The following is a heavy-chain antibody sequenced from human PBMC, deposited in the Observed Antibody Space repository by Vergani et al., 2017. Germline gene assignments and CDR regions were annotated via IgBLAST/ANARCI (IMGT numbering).Heavy chain of an antibody. V-gene: IGHV3-30*04. CDR2: ISYDGSNK. J-gene: IGHJ6*02. D-gene: IGHD3-3*01. CDR1: GFTFSSYA. Sequence: QVQLVESGGGVVQPGRSLRLSCAASGFTFSSYAMHWVRQAPGTGLEWVAVISYDGSNKYYADSVKGRFTISRNNSKNTLYLQMNSLRAEDTAVYYCARVNGDYDFWSGYYTFYYGMDVWGQGTTVTVSS. CDR3: ARVNGDYDFWSGYYTFYYGMDV.